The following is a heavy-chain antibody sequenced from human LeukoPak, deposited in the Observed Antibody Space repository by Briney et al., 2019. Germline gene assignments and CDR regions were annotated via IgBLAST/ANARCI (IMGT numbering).Heavy chain of an antibody. CDR3: AREGAYGSGSYYTGNDY. D-gene: IGHD3-10*01. CDR2: INPSGGST. V-gene: IGHV1-46*01. Sequence: ASVKVSCKASGYTFTSYYMHWVRQAPGQGLEWMGIINPSGGSTSYAQKFRGRVTMTRDTSTSTVYMELSSLRSEDTAVYYCAREGAYGSGSYYTGNDYWGQGTLVTVSS. J-gene: IGHJ4*02. CDR1: GYTFTSYY.